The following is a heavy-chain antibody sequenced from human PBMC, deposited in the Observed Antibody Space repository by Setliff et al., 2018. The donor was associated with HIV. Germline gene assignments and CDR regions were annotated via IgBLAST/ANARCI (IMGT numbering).Heavy chain of an antibody. CDR2: INHSGST. D-gene: IGHD5-18*01. CDR1: GGSFSGYY. J-gene: IGHJ4*02. CDR3: AAWGPRYSYAPYFFDS. Sequence: SETLSLTCDVYGGSFSGYYWSWIRQPQGKGLEWIGEINHSGSTNYSPSLKSRVTIAVDASRNQFSLRLSTVTAADTAVYYCAAWGPRYSYAPYFFDSWGQGTLVTVSS. V-gene: IGHV4-34*01.